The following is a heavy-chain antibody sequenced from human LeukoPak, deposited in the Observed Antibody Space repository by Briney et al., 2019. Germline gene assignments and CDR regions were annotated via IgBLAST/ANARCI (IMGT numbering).Heavy chain of an antibody. J-gene: IGHJ3*02. V-gene: IGHV4-59*13. CDR1: GGSISSYY. CDR3: ARTDDAFHI. D-gene: IGHD2-21*02. Sequence: SETLSLTCTVSGGSISSYYWSWIRQPPGKGLEWIGHIFYSGSTNYNPSLKSRVTISLVMSKNQISLKLSSVTTADTAMYYCARTDDAFHIWGHGTTVTVSS. CDR2: IFYSGST.